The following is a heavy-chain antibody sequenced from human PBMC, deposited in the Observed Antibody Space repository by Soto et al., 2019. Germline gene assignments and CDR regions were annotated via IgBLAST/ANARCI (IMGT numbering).Heavy chain of an antibody. Sequence: ASVKVSCKVSGYTLTELSMHWVRQAPGKGLEWMGGFDPEDGETIYAQKFQGRVTMTEDTSTDTAYMELSSLRSEDTAVYYCATVAAVAAPDAFDIWGQGTMVTVSS. CDR1: GYTLTELS. V-gene: IGHV1-24*01. CDR3: ATVAAVAAPDAFDI. CDR2: FDPEDGET. D-gene: IGHD6-19*01. J-gene: IGHJ3*02.